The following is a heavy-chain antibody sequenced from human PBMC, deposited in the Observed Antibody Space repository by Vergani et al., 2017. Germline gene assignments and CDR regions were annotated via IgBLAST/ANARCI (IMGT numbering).Heavy chain of an antibody. Sequence: VQVVESGGGLVQPGGSLRLSCAASGFTFSSYGLHWVRQAPGKGFEWVAVMWYDGSNKYYADSVKGRFTISRDSSKNTLYLQMNGLRAEDTAVYYCARGAGYCSSTSCPPTLRHYYYYIDVWGKGTTVTVSS. CDR3: ARGAGYCSSTSCPPTLRHYYYYIDV. J-gene: IGHJ6*03. CDR2: MWYDGSNK. D-gene: IGHD2-2*01. CDR1: GFTFSSYG. V-gene: IGHV3-33*01.